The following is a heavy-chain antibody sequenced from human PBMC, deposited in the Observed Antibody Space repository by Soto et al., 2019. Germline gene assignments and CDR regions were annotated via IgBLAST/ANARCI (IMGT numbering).Heavy chain of an antibody. CDR3: ARDLYDILTGYNYGMDV. CDR2: TSYGEGYS. CDR1: GFTFGSYE. J-gene: IGHJ6*02. Sequence: GGSLRLSCVVSGFTFGSYEMHWVRQAPGKGLEWVTFTSYGEGYSYYADPVKGRFTISRDNAKNSLYLQMNSLRAEDTAVYYCARDLYDILTGYNYGMDVWGQGTTVTVSS. D-gene: IGHD3-9*01. V-gene: IGHV3-30*07.